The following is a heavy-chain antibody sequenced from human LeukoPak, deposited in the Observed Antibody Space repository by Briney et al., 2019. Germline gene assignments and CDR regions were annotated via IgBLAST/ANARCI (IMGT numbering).Heavy chain of an antibody. CDR1: GFTFSSYA. CDR3: ARVGSYYDFWSGYYGMDV. CDR2: ISYDGSNK. V-gene: IGHV3-30-3*01. J-gene: IGHJ6*02. Sequence: PGRSLRLSCAASGFTFSSYAMHWVRQAPGKGLEWVAVISYDGSNKYYADSVKGRFTISRDNSKNTLYLQMNSRRAEDTAVYYCARVGSYYDFWSGYYGMDVWGQGTTVTVSS. D-gene: IGHD3-3*01.